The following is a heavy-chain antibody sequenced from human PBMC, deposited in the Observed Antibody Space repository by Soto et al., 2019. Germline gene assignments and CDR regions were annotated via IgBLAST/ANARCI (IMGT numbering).Heavy chain of an antibody. Sequence: GESLKISCKGSGYKFATYWIAWVRQMPGRGLEWMGIIYPGNSETIYSSSFRGHVTISADKSLNTAYLQWDSLTASDSAIYYCARGFTGSAGRFDPWGQGTVVTVSS. CDR2: IYPGNSET. CDR3: ARGFTGSAGRFDP. D-gene: IGHD6-25*01. V-gene: IGHV5-51*01. J-gene: IGHJ5*02. CDR1: GYKFATYW.